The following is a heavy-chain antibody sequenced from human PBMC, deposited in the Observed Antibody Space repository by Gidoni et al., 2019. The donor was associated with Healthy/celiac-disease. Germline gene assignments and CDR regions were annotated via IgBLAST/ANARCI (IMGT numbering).Heavy chain of an antibody. CDR2: INPNSGGT. V-gene: IGHV1-2*02. CDR3: AREPGAGAFYGMDV. Sequence: QVQLVQSGAEVKNPGASVQVSCKASGSTFPVYYMHWVRQAPGQGLEWMGWINPNSGGTNYAQKFQGRVTMTRDTSISTAYMELSRLRSDDTAVYDCAREPGAGAFYGMDVWGKGTTVTVSS. CDR1: GSTFPVYY. J-gene: IGHJ6*04.